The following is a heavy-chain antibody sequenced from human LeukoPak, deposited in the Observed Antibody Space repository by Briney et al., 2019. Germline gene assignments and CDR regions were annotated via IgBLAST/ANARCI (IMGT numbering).Heavy chain of an antibody. V-gene: IGHV4-34*01. J-gene: IGHJ4*02. Sequence: SETLSLTCAVYGGSFSGYYWSWIRQPPGKGLEWIGEINHSGNTYYNPSLKSRVTISVDTSKNQFSLKLNSVTAADTAVYYCAKGTSSGWYYFDYWGQGTLVTVSS. CDR3: AKGTSSGWYYFDY. CDR1: GGSFSGYY. D-gene: IGHD6-19*01. CDR2: INHSGNT.